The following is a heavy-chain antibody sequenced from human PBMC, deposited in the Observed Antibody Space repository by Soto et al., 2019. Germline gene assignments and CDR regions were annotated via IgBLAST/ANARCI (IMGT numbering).Heavy chain of an antibody. Sequence: SETLSLTCTVSGASISSGNWWSWVRQSPGKGLEWIGEIFHGGTTNYNPSLKSRVTMSVDKSNSQFSLKLNSVTAADTAVYFCAREMRHYGTDVWGQGTTVTVSS. V-gene: IGHV4-4*02. CDR3: AREMRHYGTDV. CDR2: IFHGGTT. J-gene: IGHJ6*02. CDR1: GASISSGNW.